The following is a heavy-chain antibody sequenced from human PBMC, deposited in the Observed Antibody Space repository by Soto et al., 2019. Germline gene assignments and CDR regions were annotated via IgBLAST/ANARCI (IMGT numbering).Heavy chain of an antibody. CDR1: GFTFSSYW. V-gene: IGHV3-74*01. CDR2: INSDGSST. J-gene: IGHJ3*02. CDR3: AREVTIFGVVTYDAFDI. D-gene: IGHD3-3*01. Sequence: GGSLRLSCAASGFTFSSYWMHWVRQAPGKGLVWVSRINSDGSSTSYADSVKGRFTISRDNAKNTLYLQMNSLRAEDTAVYYCAREVTIFGVVTYDAFDIWGQGTMVTVSS.